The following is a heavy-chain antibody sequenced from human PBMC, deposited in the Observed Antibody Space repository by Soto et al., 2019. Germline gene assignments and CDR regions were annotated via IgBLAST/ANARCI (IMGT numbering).Heavy chain of an antibody. CDR2: IYHSGST. Sequence: SETLSLTCSVSGYSISSGYYWGWIRQPPGKGLEWIGTIYHSGSTYYSSSLKSRVTISLDTSKNQFSLKMRSLTAADMAVYFCARDAPTMVRGVMAAFDIWGQGTMVTVSS. J-gene: IGHJ3*02. CDR1: GYSISSGYY. D-gene: IGHD3-10*01. V-gene: IGHV4-38-2*02. CDR3: ARDAPTMVRGVMAAFDI.